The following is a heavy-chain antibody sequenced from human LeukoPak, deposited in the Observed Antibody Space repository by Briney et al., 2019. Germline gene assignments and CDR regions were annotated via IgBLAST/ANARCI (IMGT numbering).Heavy chain of an antibody. Sequence: HTGGSLRLSCAASGFTFSSSAMGWVRQASGKGLEWVSAVSGSGGSTDYAASVKGRFTISRDNSKNTLYLQMNSLRAEDTAVYYCAKDLVGYFAWLLFHYWGQGTLVTVSS. D-gene: IGHD3-9*01. CDR2: VSGSGGST. J-gene: IGHJ4*02. V-gene: IGHV3-23*01. CDR1: GFTFSSSA. CDR3: AKDLVGYFAWLLFHY.